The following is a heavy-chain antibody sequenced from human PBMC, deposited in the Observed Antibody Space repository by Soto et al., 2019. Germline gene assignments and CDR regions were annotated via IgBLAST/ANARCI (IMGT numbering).Heavy chain of an antibody. J-gene: IGHJ6*02. CDR2: IIPILGIA. D-gene: IGHD6-13*01. CDR1: GGTFSSYT. V-gene: IGHV1-69*04. CDR3: ARDQTRLSIAAAGRLDYYYGMDV. Sequence: SSVKVSCKASGGTFSSYTISWVLQAPGQGLEWMGRIIPILGIANYAQKFQGRVTITADKSTSTAYMELSSLRSEDTAVYYCARDQTRLSIAAAGRLDYYYGMDVWG.